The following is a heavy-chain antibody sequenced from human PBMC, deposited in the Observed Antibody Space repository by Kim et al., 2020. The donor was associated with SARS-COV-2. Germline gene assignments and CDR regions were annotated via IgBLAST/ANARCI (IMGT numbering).Heavy chain of an antibody. CDR3: AKALSFMVRGVTCWFDP. CDR1: GFTFSSYA. CDR2: ISGSGGST. V-gene: IGHV3-23*01. D-gene: IGHD3-10*01. J-gene: IGHJ5*02. Sequence: GGSLRLSCAASGFTFSSYAMSWVRQAPGKGLEWVSAISGSGGSTYYADSVKGRFTISRDNSKNTLYLQMNSLRAEDTAVYYCAKALSFMVRGVTCWFDPWGQGTLVTVSS.